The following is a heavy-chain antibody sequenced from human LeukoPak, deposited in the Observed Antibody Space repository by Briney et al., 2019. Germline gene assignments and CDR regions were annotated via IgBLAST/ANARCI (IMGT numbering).Heavy chain of an antibody. V-gene: IGHV4-59*02. CDR3: ARETHTAMAFDY. D-gene: IGHD5-18*01. CDR1: GGSGSSYY. J-gene: IGHJ4*02. CDR2: IYYSGST. Sequence: SETLSLTCTVSGGSGSSYYWSWIRQPPGKGLEWIGYIYYSGSTNYNPSLKSRVTISVDTSKSQFSLKLSSVTAADTAVYYCARETHTAMAFDYWGQGTLVTVSS.